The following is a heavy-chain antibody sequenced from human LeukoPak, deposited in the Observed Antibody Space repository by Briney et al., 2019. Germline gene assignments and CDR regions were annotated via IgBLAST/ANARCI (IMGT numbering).Heavy chain of an antibody. J-gene: IGHJ4*02. Sequence: SETLSLTCTVSGYSISSGYYWGWIRQPPGKGLEWIGSIYHSGSTYYNPSLKSRVTISVDTSKNQFSLKLSSVTAADTAVYYCARATYDFWSGSQPYFDYWGQGTLVTVSS. CDR1: GYSISSGYY. V-gene: IGHV4-38-2*02. CDR2: IYHSGST. D-gene: IGHD3-3*01. CDR3: ARATYDFWSGSQPYFDY.